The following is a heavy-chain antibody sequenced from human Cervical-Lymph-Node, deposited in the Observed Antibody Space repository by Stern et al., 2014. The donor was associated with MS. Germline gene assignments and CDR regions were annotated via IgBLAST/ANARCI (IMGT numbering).Heavy chain of an antibody. V-gene: IGHV1-69*06. D-gene: IGHD1-7*01. CDR3: ARSNWNYHWFDP. CDR2: ITPIFGTT. J-gene: IGHJ5*02. Sequence: VQLVESGAEVKKPGSSVKVSCKFSGGTFSDHAIAWVRQAPGQGLEWMGGITPIFGTTKYAQKFQGRVTITADISTRAADMELSSLRSDDTAIYYCARSNWNYHWFDPWGQGTLVTVSS. CDR1: GGTFSDHA.